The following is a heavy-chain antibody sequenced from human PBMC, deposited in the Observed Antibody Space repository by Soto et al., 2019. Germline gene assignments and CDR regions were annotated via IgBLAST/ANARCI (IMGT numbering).Heavy chain of an antibody. CDR3: ANGVRGPGGAAGYYGMDV. D-gene: IGHD2-8*01. V-gene: IGHV3-23*01. CDR2: ISGSSAAI. CDR1: GFPFSTYA. J-gene: IGHJ6*02. Sequence: EVQLLESGGGLVQPGGSLRLSCAASGFPFSTYAMSWVRQAPGKGLEWVSSISGSSAAIYYADSVRGRFTISKDNSKKTLYLQMNRLRAEDSARYFCANGVRGPGGAAGYYGMDVWGLGTTVTVSS.